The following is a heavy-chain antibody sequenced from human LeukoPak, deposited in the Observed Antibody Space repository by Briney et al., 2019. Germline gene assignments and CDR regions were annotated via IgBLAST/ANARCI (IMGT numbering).Heavy chain of an antibody. CDR2: IWYDGSNK. J-gene: IGHJ6*02. CDR3: ARAPRWYYYYGMDV. CDR1: GFTFSSYG. Sequence: PGGSLRLSCAASGFTFSSYGMHWVRQAPGKGLEWVAVIWYDGSNKYYADSVKGRFTISRDNSKNTLYLQMNSLRAEDTAVYYCARAPRWYYYYGMDVWGQGTMVTVSS. V-gene: IGHV3-33*01.